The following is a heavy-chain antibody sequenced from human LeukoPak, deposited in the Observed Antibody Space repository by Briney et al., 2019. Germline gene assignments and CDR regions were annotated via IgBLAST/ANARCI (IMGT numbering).Heavy chain of an antibody. D-gene: IGHD4-17*01. V-gene: IGHV3-33*08. J-gene: IGHJ3*02. CDR2: IWYDGSNK. CDR1: GFTLSSYW. CDR3: ARDKDATTVTPDAFDI. Sequence: GGSLRLSCAASGFTLSSYWMSWVRQAPGKGLEWVAVIWYDGSNKYYADSVKGRFTISRDNSKNTLYLQMNSLRAEDTAVYYCARDKDATTVTPDAFDIWGQGTMVTVSS.